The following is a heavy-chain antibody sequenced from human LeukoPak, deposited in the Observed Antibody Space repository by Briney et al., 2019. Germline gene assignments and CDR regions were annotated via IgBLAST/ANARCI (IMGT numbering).Heavy chain of an antibody. CDR3: ARTSYDSSGYYLGDY. D-gene: IGHD3-22*01. CDR1: GFTFSSYA. Sequence: GGSLRLSCAASGFTFSSYAMSWVRQAPGKGLEGVANIKPDGSDEYYVDSVKGRFTISRDNAKNSLHLQMNSLRAEDTAVYYCARTSYDSSGYYLGDYWGQGTLVTVSS. J-gene: IGHJ4*02. V-gene: IGHV3-7*01. CDR2: IKPDGSDE.